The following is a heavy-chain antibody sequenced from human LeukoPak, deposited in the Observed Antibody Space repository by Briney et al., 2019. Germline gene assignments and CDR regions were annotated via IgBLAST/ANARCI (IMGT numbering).Heavy chain of an antibody. CDR3: ARGQPQRYSSGWYDNWFDP. V-gene: IGHV1-2*02. Sequence: ASVKVSCKASGYTFTGYYMHWVRQAPGQGLEWMGWINPSSGGTNYAQKFQGRVTMTRDTSISTAYMELSRLRSDDTAVYYCARGQPQRYSSGWYDNWFDPWGQGTLVTVSS. CDR2: INPSSGGT. D-gene: IGHD6-19*01. CDR1: GYTFTGYY. J-gene: IGHJ5*02.